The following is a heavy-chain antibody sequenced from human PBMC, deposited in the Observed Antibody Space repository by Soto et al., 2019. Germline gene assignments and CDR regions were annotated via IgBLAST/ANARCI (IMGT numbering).Heavy chain of an antibody. J-gene: IGHJ4*02. V-gene: IGHV3-9*01. CDR2: ISWNSGSI. CDR3: AKGYYGSGSYPIDY. Sequence: GGSLRLSCAVSGFTFRSSPMSWVRRAPGKGLEWVSGISWNSGSIGYADSVKSRFTISRDNAKNSLYLQTNSLRAEDTALYYCAKGYYGSGSYPIDYWGQGTLVTVSS. CDR1: GFTFRSSP. D-gene: IGHD3-10*01.